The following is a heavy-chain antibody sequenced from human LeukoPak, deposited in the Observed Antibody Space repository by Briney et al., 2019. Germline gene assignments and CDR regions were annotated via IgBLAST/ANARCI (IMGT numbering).Heavy chain of an antibody. Sequence: SETLSLTCTVSGGSISSSSYYWGWIRQPPGKGLEWIGSIYYSGSTYYNPSLKSRVTISVDTSKNQFSLKLSSVTAADTAVYYCARHDHGDYVGGLDYFDYWGQGTLVTVSS. J-gene: IGHJ4*02. D-gene: IGHD4-17*01. CDR1: GGSISSSSYY. V-gene: IGHV4-39*01. CDR3: ARHDHGDYVGGLDYFDY. CDR2: IYYSGST.